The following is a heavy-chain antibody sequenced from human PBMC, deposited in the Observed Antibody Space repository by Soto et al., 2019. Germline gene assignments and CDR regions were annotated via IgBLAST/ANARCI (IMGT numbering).Heavy chain of an antibody. Sequence: SEPLSLTGTVSGGSISSGGYCWSWVRQHPGKGLEWIGHIYSNGDTNYKLSLESRVTISIDTSMNQFSLKLTSVTAADTAVYYCVRFSPYDTGFDYWGQGTLVTVSS. CDR2: IYSNGDT. CDR3: VRFSPYDTGFDY. D-gene: IGHD3-9*01. CDR1: GGSISSGGYC. J-gene: IGHJ4*02. V-gene: IGHV4-31*03.